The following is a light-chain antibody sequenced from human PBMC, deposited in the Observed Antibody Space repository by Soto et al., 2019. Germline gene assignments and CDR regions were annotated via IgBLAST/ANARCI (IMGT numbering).Light chain of an antibody. J-gene: IGKJ1*01. CDR2: GAS. CDR1: QSVSSSY. CDR3: QQYGSSPPWT. Sequence: EIVLTQSPGTLSLSPGERATLSCRASQSVSSSYLAWYQQKPGQAPRLLIYGASSRATGIPDRFSGSGSGKDTSLTISRLEPDDFAVYYGQQYGSSPPWTFGQGTKVEIK. V-gene: IGKV3-20*01.